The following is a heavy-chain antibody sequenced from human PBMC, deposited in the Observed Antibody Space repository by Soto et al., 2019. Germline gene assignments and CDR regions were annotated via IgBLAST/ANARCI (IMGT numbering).Heavy chain of an antibody. J-gene: IGHJ4*02. CDR3: VKVLARGVGVPRFYFDS. D-gene: IGHD2-2*01. Sequence: PGGSLRLSCAASGFTFSNSWMHWVRQVSGKGLEWVSRINADGTSTSYADSVKGRFTISRDNAKNTLYLHVNSLRAEDTAVYYCVKVLARGVGVPRFYFDSWGQGALVTVSP. CDR1: GFTFSNSW. V-gene: IGHV3-74*01. CDR2: INADGTST.